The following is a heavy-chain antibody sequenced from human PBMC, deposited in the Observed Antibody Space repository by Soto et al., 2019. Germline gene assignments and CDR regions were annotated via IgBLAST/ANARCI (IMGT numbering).Heavy chain of an antibody. CDR1: GYTFTSYG. CDR3: ARELEVVGGYYYCYYGMDV. Sequence: QVQLVQSGAEVKKPGASVKVSCKASGYTFTSYGISWVRQAPGQGLEWMGWISAYNGNTNYAQKLQGRVTMTTDTATSTAYMELRSLRSDDTAVYYCARELEVVGGYYYCYYGMDVWGQGTTVTVSS. CDR2: ISAYNGNT. D-gene: IGHD2-15*01. V-gene: IGHV1-18*01. J-gene: IGHJ6*02.